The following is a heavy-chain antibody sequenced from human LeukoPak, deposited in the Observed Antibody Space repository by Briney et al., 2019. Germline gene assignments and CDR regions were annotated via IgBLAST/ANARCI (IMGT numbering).Heavy chain of an antibody. D-gene: IGHD2-2*01. CDR3: ARGPRVVPAAMPRVRWFDP. V-gene: IGHV4-34*01. Sequence: PSETLSLTCAVYGGSFSGYYWSWIRQPPGKGLEWIGEINHSGSTNYNPSLKSRVTISVDTSKNQFSLKLSSVTAADTAVYYCARGPRVVPAAMPRVRWFDPWGQGTLVTVSS. J-gene: IGHJ5*02. CDR2: INHSGST. CDR1: GGSFSGYY.